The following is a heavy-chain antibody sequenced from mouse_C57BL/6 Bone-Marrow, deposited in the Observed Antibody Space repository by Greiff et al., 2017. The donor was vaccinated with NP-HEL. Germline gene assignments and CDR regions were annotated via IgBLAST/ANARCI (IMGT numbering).Heavy chain of an antibody. CDR1: GYTFTDYY. J-gene: IGHJ4*01. CDR3: AGWGYGSSYGTMDY. Sequence: EVQLQQSGPVLVKPGASVKMSCKASGYTFTDYYMNWVKQSHGKSLEWIGVINPYNGGTSYNQKFKGKATLTVDKSSSTAYMELNSLTSEDSAVYYCAGWGYGSSYGTMDYWGQGTSVTVSS. D-gene: IGHD1-1*01. CDR2: INPYNGGT. V-gene: IGHV1-19*01.